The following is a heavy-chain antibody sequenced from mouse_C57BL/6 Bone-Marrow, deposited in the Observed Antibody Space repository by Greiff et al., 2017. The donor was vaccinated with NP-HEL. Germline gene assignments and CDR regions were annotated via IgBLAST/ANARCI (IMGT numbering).Heavy chain of an antibody. V-gene: IGHV2-9*02. Sequence: QVQLKESGPGLVAPSQSLSITCTVSGFSLTSYGVHWVRQPPGKGLEWLGVIWAGGSTNYNSALMSRLSISKDNSKSQVFLKMNSLQTDDTAMYYCASVIYYDYERLYYYAMDYWGQGTSVTVSS. CDR3: ASVIYYDYERLYYYAMDY. D-gene: IGHD2-4*01. CDR1: GFSLTSYG. J-gene: IGHJ4*01. CDR2: IWAGGST.